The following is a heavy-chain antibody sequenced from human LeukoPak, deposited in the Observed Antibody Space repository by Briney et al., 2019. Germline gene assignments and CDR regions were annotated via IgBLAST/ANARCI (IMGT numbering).Heavy chain of an antibody. Sequence: TSETLSLTCTVSGGSISSYYWSWIRQPPGKGLEWIGYIYYSGSTNYNPSLKSRVTISVDTSKNQFSLKLSSVTAADTAVYYCARVLLVRRMITFGGVIVRFDPWGQGTLVTVSS. V-gene: IGHV4-59*12. CDR2: IYYSGST. J-gene: IGHJ5*02. D-gene: IGHD3-16*02. CDR3: ARVLLVRRMITFGGVIVRFDP. CDR1: GGSISSYY.